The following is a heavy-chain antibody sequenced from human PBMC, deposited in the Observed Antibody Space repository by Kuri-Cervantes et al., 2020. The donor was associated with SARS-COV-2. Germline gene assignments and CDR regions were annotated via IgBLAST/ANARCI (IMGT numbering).Heavy chain of an antibody. V-gene: IGHV3-30*03. Sequence: GGSLRLSCAASGLTFSNYGMHWVRQAPGKGLEWVAVISYDGSKKYYADSVKGRFTISRDNSKNSLYLQMNSLRAEDTAVYYCARGRGYCSSTSCRIPYYYYMDVWGKGTTVTVSS. D-gene: IGHD2-2*01. J-gene: IGHJ6*03. CDR2: ISYDGSKK. CDR1: GLTFSNYG. CDR3: ARGRGYCSSTSCRIPYYYYMDV.